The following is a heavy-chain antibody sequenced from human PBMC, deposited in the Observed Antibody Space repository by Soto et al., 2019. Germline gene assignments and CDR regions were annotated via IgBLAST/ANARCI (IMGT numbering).Heavy chain of an antibody. J-gene: IGHJ5*02. D-gene: IGHD3-22*01. Sequence: SETLSLTCTVSGGSISSGGYYWSWIRQHPGKGLEWIGYIYYSGSTYYNPSLKSRVTISVDTSKNQFSLKLSSATAADTAVYYCASTDYDSSGYYYPWGQGTLVTVS. CDR2: IYYSGST. CDR1: GGSISSGGYY. CDR3: ASTDYDSSGYYYP. V-gene: IGHV4-31*03.